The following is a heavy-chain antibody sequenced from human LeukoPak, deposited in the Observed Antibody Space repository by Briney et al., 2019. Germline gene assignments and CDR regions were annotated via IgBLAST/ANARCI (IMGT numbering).Heavy chain of an antibody. CDR3: ARQNSGYCSGGSCYSPPDY. J-gene: IGHJ4*02. Sequence: GASVKVSCKASGYTFTSYYMHWVRQAPGQGLEWMGVINPSGGTTSYAQKFQGRVTMTRDTSTSTVYMELSSLRSEDTAVYYCARQNSGYCSGGSCYSPPDYWGQGTLVTVSS. CDR2: INPSGGTT. D-gene: IGHD2-15*01. CDR1: GYTFTSYY. V-gene: IGHV1-46*01.